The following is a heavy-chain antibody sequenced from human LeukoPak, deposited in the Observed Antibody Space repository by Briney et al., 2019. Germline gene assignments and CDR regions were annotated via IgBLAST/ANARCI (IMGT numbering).Heavy chain of an antibody. J-gene: IGHJ3*02. D-gene: IGHD3-3*01. CDR1: GGSISSGSYY. CDR3: ARGPHYASFGVVKPSGAFDI. Sequence: PSETLSLTCTVSGGSISSGSYYWSWIRQPAGKGLEWIGRIYTSGSTNYNPSLKSRVTISVDTSKNQFSLKLSSVTAADTAVYYCARGPHYASFGVVKPSGAFDIWGQGTMVTVSS. V-gene: IGHV4-61*02. CDR2: IYTSGST.